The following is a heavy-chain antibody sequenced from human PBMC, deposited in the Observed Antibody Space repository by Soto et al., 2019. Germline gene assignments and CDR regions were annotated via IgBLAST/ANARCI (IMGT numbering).Heavy chain of an antibody. V-gene: IGHV4-34*01. Sequence: ASETLSLTCSLYSGSLSGYYWSWIRQPPGKGLEWIGEISPSGTTNYSPSLKSRVSISVDTSKNQFSLNLTSLTAADTAVYYCARAPKVSGSAQTRPDFWGRGSLVTVSS. CDR1: SGSLSGYY. J-gene: IGHJ4*02. CDR3: ARAPKVSGSAQTRPDF. CDR2: ISPSGTT. D-gene: IGHD6-6*01.